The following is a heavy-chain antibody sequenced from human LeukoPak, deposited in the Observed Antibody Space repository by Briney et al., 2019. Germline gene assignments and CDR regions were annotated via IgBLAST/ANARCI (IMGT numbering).Heavy chain of an antibody. CDR3: ASGYGDLY. J-gene: IGHJ4*02. D-gene: IGHD4-17*01. CDR2: IKFDGSEK. V-gene: IGHV3-7*01. Sequence: GGSLRLSCAASGFTFRNYWMSWVRQAPGKGLEWVANIKFDGSEKFYVDSVKGRFTISRDNAKNSLYLQMNSLRAEDTAVYYCASGYGDLYWGQGTLVTVSS. CDR1: GFTFRNYW.